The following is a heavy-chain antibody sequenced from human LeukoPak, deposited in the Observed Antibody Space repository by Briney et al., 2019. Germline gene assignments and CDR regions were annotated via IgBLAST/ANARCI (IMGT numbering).Heavy chain of an antibody. D-gene: IGHD3-22*01. CDR3: ARVYYDSSGYYPFDY. CDR2: IYTSGST. CDR1: GGSISSGSYY. V-gene: IGHV4-61*02. Sequence: SQTLSLTCTVSGGSISSGSYYWSWIRQPAGKGLEWIGRIYTSGSTNYNPSLKSRVTISVDTSKNQFSLKLSSVTAADTAVHYCARVYYDSSGYYPFDYWGQGTLVTVPS. J-gene: IGHJ4*02.